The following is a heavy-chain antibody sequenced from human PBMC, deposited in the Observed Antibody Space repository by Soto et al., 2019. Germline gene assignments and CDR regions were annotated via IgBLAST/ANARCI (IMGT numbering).Heavy chain of an antibody. V-gene: IGHV3-23*01. Sequence: EVQLLESGGGLVQPGGSLRLSCAASGFTFSNYAMTWVRQAPGKGLEGVSGISGSGSSIYYADSVKGRFTISRDNSKNTLYLQMNSLRAEDTAVYYCAKGGDSSSWKNWFDPWGQGTLVTVSS. CDR2: ISGSGSSI. J-gene: IGHJ5*02. CDR3: AKGGDSSSWKNWFDP. D-gene: IGHD6-13*01. CDR1: GFTFSNYA.